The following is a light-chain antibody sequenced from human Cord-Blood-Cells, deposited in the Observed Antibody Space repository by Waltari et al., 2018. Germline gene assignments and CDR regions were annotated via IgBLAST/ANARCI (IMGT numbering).Light chain of an antibody. CDR3: QKYNSAPWT. J-gene: IGKJ1*01. CDR1: QGISNY. Sequence: DIQMTQSPSSLSASVGDRVTITCRASQGISNYLAWYQQKPGKVPKLLSYAASTLQSGVPSRFSGSGSGTDFTLTSSSLLPEDVATSYCQKYNSAPWTFGQGTKVEIE. V-gene: IGKV1-27*01. CDR2: AAS.